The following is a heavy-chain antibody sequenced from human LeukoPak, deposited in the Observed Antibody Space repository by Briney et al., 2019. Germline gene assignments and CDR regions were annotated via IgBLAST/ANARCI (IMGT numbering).Heavy chain of an antibody. J-gene: IGHJ4*02. CDR2: INPTGGST. CDR3: ARDSGERGSGSYLIAY. CDR1: GYTFTSYY. V-gene: IGHV1-46*01. D-gene: IGHD3-10*01. Sequence: ASVRVSCKASGYTFTSYYMHWVRQAPGQGLEWMGLINPTGGSTGYAQKFQGRVTMTRDMSTSTDYMELSSLRSEDTAIYYCARDSGERGSGSYLIAYWGQGTLVTVSS.